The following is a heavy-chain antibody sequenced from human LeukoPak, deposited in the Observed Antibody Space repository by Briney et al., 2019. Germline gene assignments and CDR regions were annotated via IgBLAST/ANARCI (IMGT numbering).Heavy chain of an antibody. V-gene: IGHV1-69*04. Sequence: ASVKLSCTASGGTFSSYAISWVRQTPRQGLEWMGRIIPILGIANYAQKFQGRVTITADKSTSTAYMELSSLRSEDTAVYYCARRVSSSWYGYFDYWGQGTLVTVSS. D-gene: IGHD6-13*01. CDR2: IIPILGIA. J-gene: IGHJ4*02. CDR3: ARRVSSSWYGYFDY. CDR1: GGTFSSYA.